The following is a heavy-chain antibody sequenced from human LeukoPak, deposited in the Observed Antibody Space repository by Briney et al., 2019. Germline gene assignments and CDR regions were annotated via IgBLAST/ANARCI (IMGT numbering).Heavy chain of an antibody. CDR3: AKVYSGYNYDPFDY. CDR1: GFTLSTYA. J-gene: IGHJ4*02. Sequence: PGGSLRLSCAASGFTLSTYAMSWVRQAPGKGLEWVSGLSASGGSTYYADSVKGRFTISRDNSKNTLYLQMNSLRAEDTAVYYCAKVYSGYNYDPFDYLGQGTLVTVSS. CDR2: LSASGGST. V-gene: IGHV3-23*01. D-gene: IGHD5-18*01.